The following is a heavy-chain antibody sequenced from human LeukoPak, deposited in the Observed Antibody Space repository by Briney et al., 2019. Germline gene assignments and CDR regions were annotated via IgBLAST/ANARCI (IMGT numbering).Heavy chain of an antibody. CDR2: IYSGGST. CDR1: GFTFSSYA. D-gene: IGHD2-15*01. CDR3: ARETCSGGSCYGFDY. J-gene: IGHJ4*02. V-gene: IGHV3-66*01. Sequence: GGSLRLSCAASGFTFSSYAMSWVRQAPGKGLEWVSVIYSGGSTYCADSVKGRFTISRDNSKNTLYLQMNSLRAEDTAVYYCARETCSGGSCYGFDYWGQGTLVTVSS.